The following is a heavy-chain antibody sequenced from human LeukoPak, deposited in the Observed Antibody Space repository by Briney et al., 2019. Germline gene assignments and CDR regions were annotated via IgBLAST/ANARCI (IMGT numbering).Heavy chain of an antibody. D-gene: IGHD6-19*01. J-gene: IGHJ4*02. CDR2: ISGSGGST. V-gene: IGHV3-23*01. Sequence: GGSLRLSCAASGSTFSSYAMSWVRQAPGKGLEWVSAISGSGGSTYYADSVKGRFTISRDNSKNTLYLQMNSLRAEDTAVYYCAKDSGSGRPIGYFDYWGQGTLVTVSS. CDR1: GSTFSSYA. CDR3: AKDSGSGRPIGYFDY.